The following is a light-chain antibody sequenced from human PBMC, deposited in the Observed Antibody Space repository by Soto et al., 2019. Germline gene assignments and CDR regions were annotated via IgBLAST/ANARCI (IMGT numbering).Light chain of an antibody. J-gene: IGKJ1*01. CDR3: MQGTHWPPT. CDR1: QTLVYSDVNTF. V-gene: IGKV2-30*01. CDR2: KFS. Sequence: VVMTQSPLSLPVTLGQPSSISCRSSQTLVYSDVNTFLNWSQQRPGQSPRRLIYKFSNRDCGVPDRFSGSGSGTVLTLKISRVEAEGVGIYSCMQGTHWPPTCGQGTKVGIK.